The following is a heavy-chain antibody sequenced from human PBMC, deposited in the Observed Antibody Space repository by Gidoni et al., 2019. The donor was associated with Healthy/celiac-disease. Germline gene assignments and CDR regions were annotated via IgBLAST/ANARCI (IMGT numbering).Heavy chain of an antibody. J-gene: IGHJ6*02. D-gene: IGHD3-3*01. CDR1: GGSISSYY. CDR2: IYYSGST. Sequence: QVQLQESGPGLVKPSETLSLTCTASGGSISSYYWSWIRQPPGKGLAWIGYIYYSGSTNYNPSLKSRVTISVDTSKNQFSLKLSSVTAADTAVYYCARAIFGNYGMDVWGQGTTVTVSS. CDR3: ARAIFGNYGMDV. V-gene: IGHV4-59*08.